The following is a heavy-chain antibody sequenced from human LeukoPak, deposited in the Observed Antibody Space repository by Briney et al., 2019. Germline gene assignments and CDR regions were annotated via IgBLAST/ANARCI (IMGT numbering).Heavy chain of an antibody. Sequence: GGSLRLSCAASGLTFSSYAMSWVRQAPGKGLEWVSSISVGGGSTWYADSVKGRFAISRDTSKNTLYLQMNSLKTEDTAVYYCTTGPMIVVITTTRLDERVSLMTDYWGQGTLVTVSS. D-gene: IGHD3-22*01. CDR1: GLTFSSYA. CDR2: ISVGGGST. CDR3: TTGPMIVVITTTRLDERVSLMTDY. J-gene: IGHJ4*02. V-gene: IGHV3-23*01.